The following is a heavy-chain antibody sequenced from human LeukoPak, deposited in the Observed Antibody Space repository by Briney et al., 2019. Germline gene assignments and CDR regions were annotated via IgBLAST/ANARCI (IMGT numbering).Heavy chain of an antibody. V-gene: IGHV1-46*01. Sequence: GASVKVSCKASGYTFTSYYMHWVRQAPGQGLEWMGIINPSGGSTSYAQKFQGRVTMTRDTSTSTVYMELSSLRSEDTAVYYCARPELESVAPAYHYYGMDVWGQGTTVTVSS. J-gene: IGHJ6*02. CDR1: GYTFTSYY. CDR2: INPSGGST. D-gene: IGHD4-23*01. CDR3: ARPELESVAPAYHYYGMDV.